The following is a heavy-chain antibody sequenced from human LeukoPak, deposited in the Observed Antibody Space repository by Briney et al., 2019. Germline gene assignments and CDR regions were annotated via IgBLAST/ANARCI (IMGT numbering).Heavy chain of an antibody. J-gene: IGHJ4*02. V-gene: IGHV4-59*01. D-gene: IGHD3-10*01. CDR3: ARGYYYGSGSFDY. CDR1: GGSISSYY. Sequence: PSETLSLTCTVSGGSISSYYWSWIRQPPGKGLEWIGYIYYSGSANYNPSLKSRATISVDTSKNQFSLKLSSVTAADTAVYYCARGYYYGSGSFDYWGQGTLVTVSS. CDR2: IYYSGSA.